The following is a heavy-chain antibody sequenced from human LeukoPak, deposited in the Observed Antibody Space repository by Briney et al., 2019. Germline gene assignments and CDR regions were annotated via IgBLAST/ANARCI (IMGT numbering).Heavy chain of an antibody. Sequence: SETLSLTCTVSGGSVTSGKYYWNWIRQPAGKGLEWIGRIYTNGGASYNPSLKSRVTISIDASKNQFSLTLSSVTAADTAVYYCAREPPGYWGQGILVTVSS. CDR2: IYTNGGA. CDR3: AREPPGY. J-gene: IGHJ4*02. CDR1: GGSVTSGKYY. V-gene: IGHV4-61*02.